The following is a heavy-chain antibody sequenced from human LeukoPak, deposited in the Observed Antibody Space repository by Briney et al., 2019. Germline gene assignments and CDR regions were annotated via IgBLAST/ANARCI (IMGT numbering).Heavy chain of an antibody. CDR2: IYYSGST. Sequence: SETLSLTCTVSGGSISSSSYYWGWIRQPPGKGLEWIGSIYYSGSTYYNPSLKSRVTISVDTSKNQFSLKLSSVTAADTAVYYCARHAHYYDSWFDYWGQGTLVTVSS. CDR1: GGSISSSSYY. V-gene: IGHV4-39*01. CDR3: ARHAHYYDSWFDY. J-gene: IGHJ4*02. D-gene: IGHD3-22*01.